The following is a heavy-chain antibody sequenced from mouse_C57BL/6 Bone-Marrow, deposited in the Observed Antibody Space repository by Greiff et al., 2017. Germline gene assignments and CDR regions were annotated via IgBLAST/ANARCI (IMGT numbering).Heavy chain of an antibody. CDR3: ARGGRWLLNAMDY. J-gene: IGHJ4*01. D-gene: IGHD2-3*01. V-gene: IGHV3-6*01. CDR2: ISYDGSN. Sequence: EVKLVESGPGLVKPSQSLSLTCSVTGYSITSGYYWNWIRQFPGNKLEWMGYISYDGSNNYNPSLKNRISITRDTSKNQFFLKLNSVTTEDTATYYCARGGRWLLNAMDYWGQGTSVTVSS. CDR1: GYSITSGYY.